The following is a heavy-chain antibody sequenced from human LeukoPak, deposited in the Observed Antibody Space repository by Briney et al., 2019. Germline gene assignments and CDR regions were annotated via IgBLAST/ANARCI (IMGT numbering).Heavy chain of an antibody. CDR1: GFIVSSNY. CDR2: IYYDGST. Sequence: GGSLRLSCAASGFIVSSNYINWVRQAPGKGLEWVSVIYYDGSTYYADSVKGRFTISRDNSKNTVYLQMNSLRAEDTAVYYCARGRRYCGGDCYVPYYFDYWGQGTLVTVSS. V-gene: IGHV3-53*01. CDR3: ARGRRYCGGDCYVPYYFDY. D-gene: IGHD2-21*02. J-gene: IGHJ4*02.